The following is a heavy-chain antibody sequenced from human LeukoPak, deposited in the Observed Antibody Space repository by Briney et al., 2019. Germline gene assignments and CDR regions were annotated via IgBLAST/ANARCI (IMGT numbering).Heavy chain of an antibody. Sequence: PGGALRLSCATSGFTFSSYWMPWVRQAPGKGLVWVSRINSDGRSTSYADSVKGRFTISRDNAKNTLYLQMNSLRAEDTAVYYCAVVVVVAATPPVFDYWGQGTLVTVSS. D-gene: IGHD2-15*01. CDR3: AVVVVVAATPPVFDY. CDR1: GFTFSSYW. J-gene: IGHJ4*02. CDR2: INSDGRST. V-gene: IGHV3-74*01.